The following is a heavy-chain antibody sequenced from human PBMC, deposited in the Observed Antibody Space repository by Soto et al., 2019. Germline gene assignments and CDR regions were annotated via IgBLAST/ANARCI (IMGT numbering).Heavy chain of an antibody. J-gene: IGHJ6*02. D-gene: IGHD6-6*01. V-gene: IGHV1-18*01. CDR3: ARARSIAARGYYYGMDV. CDR1: GYTFTSYG. CDR2: ISAYNGNT. Sequence: ASVKVSCKASGYTFTSYGISWVRQAPGQGLEWMGWISAYNGNTNYAQKFQGRVTMTTDTSTSTAYMELRSLRSDDTAVYYCARARSIAARGYYYGMDVWGQGTTVTVSS.